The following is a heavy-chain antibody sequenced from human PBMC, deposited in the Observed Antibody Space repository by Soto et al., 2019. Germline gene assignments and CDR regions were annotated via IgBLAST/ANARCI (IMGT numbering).Heavy chain of an antibody. J-gene: IGHJ4*02. CDR3: AKAKELLLDY. Sequence: QVQLVESGGGVVQPGRSLRLSCAASGFTFSSYGMHWVRQAPGKGLEWVAVISYDGSNKYYADSVKGRFTISRDNSKNTLYLQMNSLRAEDTAVYYCAKAKELLLDYWGQGTLVTVSS. CDR1: GFTFSSYG. D-gene: IGHD1-26*01. CDR2: ISYDGSNK. V-gene: IGHV3-30*18.